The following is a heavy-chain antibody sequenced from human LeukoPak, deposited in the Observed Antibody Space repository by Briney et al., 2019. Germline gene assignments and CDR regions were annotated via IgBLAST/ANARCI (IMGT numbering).Heavy chain of an antibody. CDR3: ARVPSSGWILNDY. J-gene: IGHJ4*02. V-gene: IGHV3-48*01. D-gene: IGHD6-19*01. CDR2: ISSSSSTI. CDR1: GFTFSSYS. Sequence: PGGSLRLSCAASGFTFSSYSMNWVRQAPGKGLEWVSYISSSSSTIYYADSVKGRFTISRDNAKNSLYLQMNSLRAEDTAVYYCARVPSSGWILNDYWGQGTLVTVSS.